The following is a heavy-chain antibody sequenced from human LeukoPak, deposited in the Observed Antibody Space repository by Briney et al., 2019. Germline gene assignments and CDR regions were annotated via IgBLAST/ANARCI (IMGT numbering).Heavy chain of an antibody. CDR3: ARVREYYYDSSGYSNPWYFDY. V-gene: IGHV3-64*01. CDR1: GFTFSSYA. D-gene: IGHD3-22*01. CDR2: ISSNGGST. Sequence: GGSLRLSCTASGFTFSSYAMHWVRQAPGKGLEYVSAISSNGGSTYYANSVKGRFTISRDNSKNTLYLQMGSLRAEDMAVYYCARVREYYYDSSGYSNPWYFDYWGQGTLVTVSS. J-gene: IGHJ4*02.